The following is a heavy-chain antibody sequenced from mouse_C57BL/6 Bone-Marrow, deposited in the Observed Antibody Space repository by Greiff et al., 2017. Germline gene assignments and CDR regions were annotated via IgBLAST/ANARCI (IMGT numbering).Heavy chain of an antibody. CDR1: GFNIKDYY. CDR3: ALYDYDAGDY. V-gene: IGHV14-2*01. J-gene: IGHJ2*01. D-gene: IGHD2-4*01. Sequence: EVQLQQSGAELVKPGASVKLSCTASGFNIKDYYMHWVKQRTEQGLEWIGRIDPEDGVTKYAPKFQGKATITADTSSNTAYLQLSSLTSEDTAVYYCALYDYDAGDYWGQGTTLTVSS. CDR2: IDPEDGVT.